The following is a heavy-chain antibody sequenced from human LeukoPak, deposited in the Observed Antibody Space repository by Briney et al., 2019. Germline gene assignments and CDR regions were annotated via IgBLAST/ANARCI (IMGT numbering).Heavy chain of an antibody. CDR2: IIPIFGTA. V-gene: IGHV1-69*06. Sequence: GASVKVSCKASGGTFSSYAISWVRQAPGQGLEWMGGIIPIFGTANYAQKFQGRVTITADKSTSTAYMELSSLRSEDTAVYYCASSAKRYCTNGVCYDDNDYYYYYMDVWGKGTTVTVSS. CDR1: GGTFSSYA. J-gene: IGHJ6*03. CDR3: ASSAKRYCTNGVCYDDNDYYYYYMDV. D-gene: IGHD2-8*01.